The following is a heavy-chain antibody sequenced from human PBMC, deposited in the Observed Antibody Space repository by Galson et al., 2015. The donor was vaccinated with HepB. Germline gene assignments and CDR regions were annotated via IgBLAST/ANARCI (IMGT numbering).Heavy chain of an antibody. Sequence: ISGDSFSSNSAVWNWIRQSPSRGLEWLGRTYYRSKWYKDYAVSVKRRITINPDTSKNQVSLQLEYVTPEDTAVYYCAYGVDGWGQGTTVTVSS. CDR3: AYGVDG. V-gene: IGHV6-1*01. J-gene: IGHJ6*02. CDR2: TYYRSKWYK. CDR1: GDSFSSNSAV.